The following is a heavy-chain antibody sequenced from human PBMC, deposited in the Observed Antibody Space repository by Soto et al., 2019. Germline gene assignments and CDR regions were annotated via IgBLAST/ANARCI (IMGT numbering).Heavy chain of an antibody. CDR2: IYYSGST. D-gene: IGHD3-22*01. Sequence: SETLSLTCTVSGGSISSYYWSWIRQPPGKGLEWIGYIYYSGSTNYNPSLKSRVTISVDTSKNQFSLKLSSVTAADTAVYYCARGYDYDSSGYPRDHAFDIWGQGTMVTVSS. CDR3: ARGYDYDSSGYPRDHAFDI. V-gene: IGHV4-59*01. J-gene: IGHJ3*02. CDR1: GGSISSYY.